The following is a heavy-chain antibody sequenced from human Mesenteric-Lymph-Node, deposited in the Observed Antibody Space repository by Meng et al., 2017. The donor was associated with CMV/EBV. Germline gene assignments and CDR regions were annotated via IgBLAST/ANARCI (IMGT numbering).Heavy chain of an antibody. CDR2: IKQDGSEK. CDR1: GFTFDNYY. V-gene: IGHV3-7*01. J-gene: IGHJ4*02. Sequence: GESLKISCVASGFTFDNYYMSWIRQAPGKGLEWVANIKQDGSEKYYVDSVKGRFTISRDSAKNSLYLQMNSLRAEDTAVYYCARGGWNFDYWGQGTLVTVSS. CDR3: ARGGWNFDY. D-gene: IGHD2-15*01.